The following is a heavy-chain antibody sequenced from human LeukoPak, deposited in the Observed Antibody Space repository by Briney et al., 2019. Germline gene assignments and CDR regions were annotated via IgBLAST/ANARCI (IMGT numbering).Heavy chain of an antibody. V-gene: IGHV5-51*01. CDR3: ARLGYSYSDYYYYMDV. J-gene: IGHJ6*03. CDR2: IYPGDSDT. Sequence: GESLKISCKGSGYSFTSYWIGWVRQMPGKGLEWMGIIYPGDSDTRYSPSFQGQVTISADKSISTAYLQWSSLKASDTAMYYCARLGYSYSDYYYYMDVRGKGTTVTVSS. CDR1: GYSFTSYW. D-gene: IGHD5-18*01.